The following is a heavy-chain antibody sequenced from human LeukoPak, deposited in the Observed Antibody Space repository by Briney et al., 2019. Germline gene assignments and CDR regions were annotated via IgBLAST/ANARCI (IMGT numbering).Heavy chain of an antibody. CDR3: ARGDSSSWYDY. J-gene: IGHJ4*02. Sequence: ASVRVSCKASGYTFTSSEIHWVRQAPGQGLEWMGWLNPNSGNTGYAQKFQGRVTFTRESSTSTAYMEVTRLRSEDTAVYYCARGDSSSWYDYWGQGTLVTVSS. CDR2: LNPNSGNT. CDR1: GYTFTSSE. D-gene: IGHD6-13*01. V-gene: IGHV1-8*03.